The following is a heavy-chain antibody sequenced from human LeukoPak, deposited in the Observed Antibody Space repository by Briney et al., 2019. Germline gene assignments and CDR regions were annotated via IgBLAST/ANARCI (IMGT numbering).Heavy chain of an antibody. V-gene: IGHV3-33*06. CDR2: IWIDGTEK. Sequence: QPGRSLRPSCATSGFTFSHYCMHSARQAPRNGLEWVAVIWIDGTEKYYGDSVKGRFTISRDNSKKTVYLQMNSLRVEDTAIYYCAKDAQRGFDFSNSLESWGQGTLVTVSS. D-gene: IGHD4-11*01. CDR1: GFTFSHYC. CDR3: AKDAQRGFDFSNSLES. J-gene: IGHJ4*02.